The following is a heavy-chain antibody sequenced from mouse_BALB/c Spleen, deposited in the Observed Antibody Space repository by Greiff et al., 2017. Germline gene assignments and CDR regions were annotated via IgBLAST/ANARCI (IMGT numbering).Heavy chain of an antibody. Sequence: EVQVVESGGGLVKPGGSLKLSCAASGFTFSSYTMSWVRQTPEKRLEWVATISSGGSYTYYPDSVKGRFTISRDNAKNTLYLQMSSLKSEDTAMYYCTRDRKDGYYFDYWGQGTTLTVSS. CDR3: TRDRKDGYYFDY. J-gene: IGHJ2*01. V-gene: IGHV5-6-4*01. CDR1: GFTFSSYT. CDR2: ISSGGSYT. D-gene: IGHD2-3*01.